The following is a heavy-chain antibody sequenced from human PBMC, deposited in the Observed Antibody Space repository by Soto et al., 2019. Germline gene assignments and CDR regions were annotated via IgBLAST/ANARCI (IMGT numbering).Heavy chain of an antibody. Sequence: GASLKISCKVSGYSFTSYWISWVRQMPGKGLERMGRIDPSDSYTNYSPSFQGHVTMSADKSINTAYLQWSSLKASDSAMYYCARHKAFYYDNSGAWGQGSLVTVSS. CDR2: IDPSDSYT. V-gene: IGHV5-10-1*01. D-gene: IGHD3-22*01. CDR1: GYSFTSYW. J-gene: IGHJ5*02. CDR3: ARHKAFYYDNSGA.